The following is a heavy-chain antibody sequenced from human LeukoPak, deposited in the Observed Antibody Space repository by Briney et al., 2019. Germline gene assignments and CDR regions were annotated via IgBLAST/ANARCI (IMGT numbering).Heavy chain of an antibody. Sequence: QAGGSLRLSCVASGFTFSSFGMNWVRQAPGKGLEWVSYITSSSGTIYCADSVKGRFTISRDNAKNSLYLQMSSLRAEDTAVYYCARVRDGYKPPKLSSYYYMDVWGKGTTVTISS. CDR2: ITSSSGTI. CDR3: ARVRDGYKPPKLSSYYYMDV. V-gene: IGHV3-48*04. J-gene: IGHJ6*03. D-gene: IGHD5-24*01. CDR1: GFTFSSFG.